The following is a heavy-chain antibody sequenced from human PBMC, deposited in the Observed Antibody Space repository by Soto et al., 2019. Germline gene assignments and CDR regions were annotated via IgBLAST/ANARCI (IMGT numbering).Heavy chain of an antibody. Sequence: QVQLVQSVAEVKKPGSSVKVSCKASGGTFSSYTISWVRQAPGQGLEWMGRIIPILGIANYAQKFQGRVTITADKSTSTAYMELSTVRSEDTAVYYCARDEEIDGGYHRWGQGTLVTVSS. CDR3: ARDEEIDGGYHR. V-gene: IGHV1-69*08. CDR2: IIPILGIA. J-gene: IGHJ4*02. CDR1: GGTFSSYT. D-gene: IGHD4-17*01.